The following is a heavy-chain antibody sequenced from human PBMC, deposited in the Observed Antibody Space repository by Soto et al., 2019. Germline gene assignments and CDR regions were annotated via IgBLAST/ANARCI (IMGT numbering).Heavy chain of an antibody. J-gene: IGHJ6*02. CDR2: IHHSGAT. Sequence: QVQLQESGPGLVQPSGTLSLTCAVSGDSITGDEWLSWVRQPPGKGLEWIGEIHHSGATNYNPSLKSRVTISIDKSKNQFSLKLNSVTAADTAMFYCATQGFYRMGVWGRGTTVTVSS. CDR1: GDSITGDEW. V-gene: IGHV4-4*02. CDR3: ATQGFYRMGV.